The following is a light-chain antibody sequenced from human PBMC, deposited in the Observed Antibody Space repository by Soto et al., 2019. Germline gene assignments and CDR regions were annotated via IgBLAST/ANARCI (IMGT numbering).Light chain of an antibody. J-gene: IGKJ1*01. CDR1: QTIGSK. CDR3: QQYYSPPRA. CDR2: GGS. Sequence: EIVLAQSPATLSVSPGERATLSCRATQTIGSKLAWYQQRPGQAPTLLIFGGSRRATGIPARFSGSRSGTDFTLTISSLQPEDFAVYYCQQYYSPPRAFGQGTKVDIK. V-gene: IGKV3D-15*01.